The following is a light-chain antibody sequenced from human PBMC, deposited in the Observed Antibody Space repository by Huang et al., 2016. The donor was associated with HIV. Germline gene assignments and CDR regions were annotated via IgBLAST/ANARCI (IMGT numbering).Light chain of an antibody. CDR2: GAS. CDR1: QSVSSSY. CDR3: QQYGSSPWT. J-gene: IGKJ1*01. V-gene: IGKV3-20*01. Sequence: EIVLTQSPGTLSLSPGERATLSCRASQSVSSSYLAWYQQNPGQAPRLVIYGASSRATGIPDRFSGSGSGTEFTLTISRLEAEDFAVYYCQQYGSSPWTFGQGTKVESK.